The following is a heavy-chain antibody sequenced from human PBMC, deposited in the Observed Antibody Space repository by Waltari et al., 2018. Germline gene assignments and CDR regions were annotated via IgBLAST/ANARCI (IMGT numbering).Heavy chain of an antibody. Sequence: QVQLQESGLGRVKPSQTLSLTGTVSGGSSSSGSYYWRWIRQPDGKGLGWIGRIYTSGGTNYNPSPKGRVNISEDASKNQFSRKLRSVTGADTAVYYCARIAVAGTDFDYWGQGTLVTVSS. CDR3: ARIAVAGTDFDY. CDR2: IYTSGGT. D-gene: IGHD6-19*01. V-gene: IGHV4-61*02. CDR1: GGSSSSGSYY. J-gene: IGHJ4*02.